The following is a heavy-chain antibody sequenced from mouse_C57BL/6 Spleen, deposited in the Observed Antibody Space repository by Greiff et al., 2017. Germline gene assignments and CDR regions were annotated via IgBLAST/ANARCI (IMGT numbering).Heavy chain of an antibody. CDR3: ASYYGSSLDD. CDR1: GFNIKDYY. D-gene: IGHD1-1*01. J-gene: IGHJ2*01. Sequence: VQLQQSGAELVKPGASVKLSCTASGFNIKDYYMHWVKQRTEQGLEWIGRIDPEDGETKSAPKFQGKATITADTSANTAYLQLSSLTTEDTAVYYCASYYGSSLDDWGQGTTLTVSS. CDR2: IDPEDGET. V-gene: IGHV14-2*01.